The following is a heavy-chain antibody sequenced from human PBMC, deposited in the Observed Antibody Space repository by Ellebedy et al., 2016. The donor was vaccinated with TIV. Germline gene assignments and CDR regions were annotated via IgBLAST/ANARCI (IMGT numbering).Heavy chain of an antibody. Sequence: GESLKISCAASGFTFSSYAMSWVRQAPGKGLEWVSAISGSGGSTYYADSVKGRFTISRDNSKNTLYLQMNSLRAEDKAVYYCAKDLSGSYNAFDTWGQGTMVTVSS. CDR2: ISGSGGST. V-gene: IGHV3-23*01. J-gene: IGHJ3*02. CDR1: GFTFSSYA. D-gene: IGHD1-26*01. CDR3: AKDLSGSYNAFDT.